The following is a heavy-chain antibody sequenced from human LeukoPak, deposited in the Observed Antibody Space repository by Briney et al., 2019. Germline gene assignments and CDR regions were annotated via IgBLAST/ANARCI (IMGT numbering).Heavy chain of an antibody. Sequence: SETLSLTCTVSGGSISSYYWSWLRQPPGKGLEWIGYIYYSGSTNYNPSLKSRVTISVDTSKNQFSLKLSSVTAADTAVYYCARGVGLGACYYYMDVWGKGTTVTVSS. V-gene: IGHV4-59*01. CDR3: ARGVGLGACYYYMDV. CDR1: GGSISSYY. J-gene: IGHJ6*03. D-gene: IGHD1-26*01. CDR2: IYYSGST.